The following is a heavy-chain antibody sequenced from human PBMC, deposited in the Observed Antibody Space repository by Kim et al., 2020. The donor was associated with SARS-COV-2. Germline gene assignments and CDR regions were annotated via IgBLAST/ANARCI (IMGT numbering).Heavy chain of an antibody. D-gene: IGHD3-16*01. Sequence: PSLKSRFTISVETSTNQFSLKMSSVTAADTAVYYCARGWGLGYYYGMDVWGQGTTVTVSS. J-gene: IGHJ6*02. V-gene: IGHV4-39*07. CDR3: ARGWGLGYYYGMDV.